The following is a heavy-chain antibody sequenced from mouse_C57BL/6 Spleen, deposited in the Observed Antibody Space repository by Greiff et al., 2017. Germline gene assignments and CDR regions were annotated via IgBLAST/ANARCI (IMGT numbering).Heavy chain of an antibody. V-gene: IGHV1-50*01. CDR1: GYTFTSYW. J-gene: IGHJ3*01. D-gene: IGHD1-1*01. Sequence: VKLQQPGAELVKPGASVKLSCKASGYTFTSYWMQWVKQRPGQGLEWIGEIDPSDSYTNYNQKFKGKATLTVDTSSSTAYMQLSSLTSEDSAVYYCARNYGSPFAYWGQGTLVTVSA. CDR3: ARNYGSPFAY. CDR2: IDPSDSYT.